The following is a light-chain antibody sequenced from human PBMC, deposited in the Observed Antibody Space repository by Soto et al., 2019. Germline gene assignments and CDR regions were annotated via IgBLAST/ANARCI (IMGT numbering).Light chain of an antibody. CDR1: QSISSW. V-gene: IGKV1-5*01. CDR2: DAS. J-gene: IGKJ2*01. Sequence: DIQMTQSPSPLSASVADRVTITCRASQSISSWLAGYQQKPGKAPKLLIYDASSLESGVPSRFSGSGSGTEFTLTISSLQPDDFATYYCQQYNSYSYTFGQGTKLEIK. CDR3: QQYNSYSYT.